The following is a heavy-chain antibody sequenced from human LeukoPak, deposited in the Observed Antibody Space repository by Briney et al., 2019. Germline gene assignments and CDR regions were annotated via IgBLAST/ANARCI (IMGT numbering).Heavy chain of an antibody. CDR3: AKEGRSLQTY. CDR1: GFTFSSYA. D-gene: IGHD5-24*01. V-gene: IGHV3-7*03. J-gene: IGHJ4*02. CDR2: IKEDGTET. Sequence: GGSLRLSCAASGFTFSSYAMSWVRQAPGKGLEWVANIKEDGTETYYVDSVKGRFTISRDSAKNSLYLQMNSLRVEDTAVYYCAKEGRSLQTYWGQGTLVTVSS.